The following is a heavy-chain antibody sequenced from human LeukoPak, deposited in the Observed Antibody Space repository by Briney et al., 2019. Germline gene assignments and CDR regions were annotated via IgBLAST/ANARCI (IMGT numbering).Heavy chain of an antibody. D-gene: IGHD3-10*01. J-gene: IGHJ5*02. CDR2: INHSGST. CDR3: ARERQFYYGSGSYSYNWFDP. Sequence: SETLSLTCAVYGGSFSGYYWSWIRQPPGKGLEWIGEINHSGSTNYNPSLKSRVTISVDTSKNQFSLKLSSVTAADTAVYYCARERQFYYGSGSYSYNWFDPWGQGTLVTVSS. V-gene: IGHV4-34*01. CDR1: GGSFSGYY.